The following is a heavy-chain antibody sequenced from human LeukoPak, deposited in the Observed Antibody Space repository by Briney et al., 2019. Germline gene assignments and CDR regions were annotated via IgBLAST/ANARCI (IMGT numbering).Heavy chain of an antibody. J-gene: IGHJ4*02. CDR2: IWYDGSNK. D-gene: IGHD5-18*01. Sequence: PGRSLRLSCAASGFTFSSYGMHWVRQAPGKGLEWVAVIWYDGSNKYYADSVKGRFTISRDNSKNALYLQMNSLRAEDTAVNYCAMWIQVWKFDYWGQGTLVTVSS. CDR1: GFTFSSYG. CDR3: AMWIQVWKFDY. V-gene: IGHV3-33*01.